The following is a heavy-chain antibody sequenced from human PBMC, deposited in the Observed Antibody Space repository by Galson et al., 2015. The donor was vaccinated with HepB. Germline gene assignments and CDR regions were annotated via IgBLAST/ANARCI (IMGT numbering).Heavy chain of an antibody. CDR3: ATTILLRPLAPGAFDI. V-gene: IGHV1-24*01. D-gene: IGHD3-3*01. CDR1: GYTLTELS. J-gene: IGHJ3*02. CDR2: FDPEDGET. Sequence: SVKVSCKVSGYTLTELSMHWVRQAPGKGLEWMGGFDPEDGETIYAQKFQGRVTMTEDTSTDTAYMELSSLRSEDTAVYYCATTILLRPLAPGAFDIWGQGTMVTVSS.